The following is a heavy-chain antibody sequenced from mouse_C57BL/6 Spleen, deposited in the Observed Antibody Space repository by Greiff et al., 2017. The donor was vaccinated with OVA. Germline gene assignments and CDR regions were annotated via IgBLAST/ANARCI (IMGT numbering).Heavy chain of an antibody. CDR3: ARSGGLLSYFDY. V-gene: IGHV1-42*01. Sequence: EVQLQQSGPELVKPGASVKISCKASGYSFTGYYMNWVKQSPEKSLEWIGEINPSTGGTTYNQKFKAKATLTVDKSSSTAYMQLKSLTSEDSAVYYCARSGGLLSYFDYWGQGTTRTVSS. CDR1: GYSFTGYY. D-gene: IGHD2-12*01. J-gene: IGHJ2*01. CDR2: INPSTGGT.